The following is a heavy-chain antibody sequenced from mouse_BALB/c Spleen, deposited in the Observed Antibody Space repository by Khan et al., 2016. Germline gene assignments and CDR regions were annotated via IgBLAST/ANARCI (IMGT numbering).Heavy chain of an antibody. CDR3: ASYSGSSYDYFDY. Sequence: QVQLQQPGAELARPGASVKLSCKAAGYTFTSYWMQWVKQRPGQGLEWIGAIYPGDGDTRYTQKFKGKATLTADKSSSTAYMQLSSLASEDSAVYSSASYSGSSYDYFDYWGQGTTLTVSS. J-gene: IGHJ2*01. CDR2: IYPGDGDT. CDR1: GYTFTSYW. D-gene: IGHD1-1*01. V-gene: IGHV1-87*01.